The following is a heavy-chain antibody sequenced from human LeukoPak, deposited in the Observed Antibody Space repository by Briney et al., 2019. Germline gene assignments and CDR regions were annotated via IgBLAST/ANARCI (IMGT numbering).Heavy chain of an antibody. CDR3: ARGDIVVVVAAFYYYYGMDV. D-gene: IGHD2-15*01. Sequence: ASVKVSCKASGYTFTSYDINCVRQATGQGLEWMGWMNPNSGNTGYAQKFQGRVTMTRNTSISTAYMELSSLRSEDTAVYYCARGDIVVVVAAFYYYYGMDVWGQGTTVTVSS. CDR1: GYTFTSYD. J-gene: IGHJ6*02. CDR2: MNPNSGNT. V-gene: IGHV1-8*01.